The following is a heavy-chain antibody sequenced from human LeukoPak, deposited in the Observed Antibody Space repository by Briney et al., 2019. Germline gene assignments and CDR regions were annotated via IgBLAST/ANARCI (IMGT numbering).Heavy chain of an antibody. CDR3: SRLRAAAAPYWYFDL. CDR2: IYYSGST. CDR1: GGSISSSSYF. Sequence: PSETLSLTCTVSGGSISSSSYFWGWIRQPPGKGLEWIGSIYYSGSTYYNPSLKSRVTISVDTSKNQFSLKLSSVTAADTAVYYCSRLRAAAAPYWYFDLWGRGTLVTVSS. J-gene: IGHJ2*01. V-gene: IGHV4-39*01. D-gene: IGHD6-13*01.